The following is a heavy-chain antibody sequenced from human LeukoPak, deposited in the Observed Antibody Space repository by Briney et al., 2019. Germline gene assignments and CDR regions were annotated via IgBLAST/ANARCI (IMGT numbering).Heavy chain of an antibody. J-gene: IGHJ3*02. CDR1: GFTFSSYA. CDR3: AKAEGNYYGSKLGAFDI. V-gene: IGHV3-23*01. D-gene: IGHD1-26*01. Sequence: GGSLRLSCAASGFTFSSYAMSWVRQAPGKGLEWVSAISGSGGSTYYADSVKGRFTISRDNSENTLYLQMNSLRAEDTAVYYCAKAEGNYYGSKLGAFDIWGQGTMVTVSS. CDR2: ISGSGGST.